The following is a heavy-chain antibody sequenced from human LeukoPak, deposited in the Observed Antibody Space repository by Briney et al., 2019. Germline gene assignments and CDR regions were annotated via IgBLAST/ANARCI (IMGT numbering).Heavy chain of an antibody. D-gene: IGHD6-6*01. J-gene: IGHJ5*02. Sequence: ASVKVSCKASGYTFTGYYMHWVRQAPGQGLEWMGWINPNSGGTNYAQKFQGRVTMTRDTSISTAYMELSRLRSDDTAVYYCARDCRIAARRGNNWFDPWGQGTLVTVSS. CDR3: ARDCRIAARRGNNWFDP. CDR2: INPNSGGT. V-gene: IGHV1-2*02. CDR1: GYTFTGYY.